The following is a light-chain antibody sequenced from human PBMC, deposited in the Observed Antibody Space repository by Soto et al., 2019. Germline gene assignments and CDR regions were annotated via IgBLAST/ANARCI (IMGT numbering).Light chain of an antibody. V-gene: IGLV2-14*01. Sequence: QSALTQPASVSGSPGQSITISCTGTSSDVGDNNYVSWYQQHPGKAPKLMIYEVTHRPSGISNRFSGSKSGNTASLTISGLQAQVEADYYRSAYTSSSTLYVFGTGTKVTVL. CDR1: SSDVGDNNY. CDR2: EVT. CDR3: SAYTSSSTLYV. J-gene: IGLJ1*01.